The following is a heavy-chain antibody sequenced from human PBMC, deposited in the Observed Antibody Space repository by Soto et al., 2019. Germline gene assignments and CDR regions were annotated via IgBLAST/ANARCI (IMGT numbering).Heavy chain of an antibody. D-gene: IGHD3-10*01. CDR3: ARAPPGPSPRWVL. Sequence: PSETLSLTCTVSGGSINSGGYSWSWIRQSPEKGLEWLGCIYPTGSTYYHPSLKSRVTISIDTSRNQFSLNLTSVTAADTAVYYCARAPPGPSPRWVLWGQGTTVT. CDR1: GGSINSGGYS. J-gene: IGHJ6*02. CDR2: IYPTGST. V-gene: IGHV4-30-2*06.